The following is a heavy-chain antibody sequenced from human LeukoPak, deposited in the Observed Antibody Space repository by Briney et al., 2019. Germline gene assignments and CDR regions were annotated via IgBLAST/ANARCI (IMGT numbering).Heavy chain of an antibody. CDR3: ARQISDYYYYYMDV. V-gene: IGHV4-39*01. D-gene: IGHD2/OR15-2a*01. J-gene: IGHJ6*03. CDR2: IYYSGST. Sequence: WETLSLTCTVSGGSISSSSYYWGWIRQPPGKGLEWIGSIYYSGSTYYNPSLKSRVAISADTSKNQFSLKLNSVTAADTAMYYCARQISDYYYYYMDVWGEGITVTVSS. CDR1: GGSISSSSYY.